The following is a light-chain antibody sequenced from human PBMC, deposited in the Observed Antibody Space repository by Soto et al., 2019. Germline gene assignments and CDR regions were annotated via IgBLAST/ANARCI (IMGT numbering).Light chain of an antibody. J-gene: IGKJ1*01. CDR1: QTISNF. CDR2: DTT. CDR3: QQYGSSGT. V-gene: IGKV3-11*01. Sequence: EIVLTQSPATLSLSPGERATLSCRASQTISNFLSWYQQKPGQAPRLLIYDTTNRATGIPARFSGIGSGTDFTLTISRLEHEDFAVYYCQQYGSSGTFGQGTKVDIK.